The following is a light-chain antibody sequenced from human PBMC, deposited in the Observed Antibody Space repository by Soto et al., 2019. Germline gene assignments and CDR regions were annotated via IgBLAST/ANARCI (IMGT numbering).Light chain of an antibody. V-gene: IGLV1-40*01. CDR2: GNS. CDR3: QSYDSSLSGFVV. J-gene: IGLJ2*01. CDR1: SSNIGAGYD. Sequence: QLVLTQPPSVSGAPGKRVTISCTGRSSNIGAGYDVHWYQQLPGTAPKLLIYGNSNRPSGVPDRFSGSKSGTSASLAITGLQAEDEADYYCQSYDSSLSGFVVFGGGTKLTVL.